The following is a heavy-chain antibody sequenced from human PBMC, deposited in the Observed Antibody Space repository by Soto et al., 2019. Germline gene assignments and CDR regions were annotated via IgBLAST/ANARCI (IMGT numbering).Heavy chain of an antibody. Sequence: PGGSLRLSCAASGFTFSTHWMHWVRQGPGKGLVWVSRINSDGSSRTYADSVKGRFIISRDNAKNTLYLQMNSLRAEDTAIYYCARVAAVGTSIPDLWGRGTLVTVSS. D-gene: IGHD6-13*01. CDR1: GFTFSTHW. V-gene: IGHV3-74*01. CDR3: ARVAAVGTSIPDL. CDR2: INSDGSSR. J-gene: IGHJ2*01.